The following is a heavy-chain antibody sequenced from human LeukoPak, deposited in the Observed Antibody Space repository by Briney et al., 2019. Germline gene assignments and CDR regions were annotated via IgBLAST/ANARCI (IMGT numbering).Heavy chain of an antibody. J-gene: IGHJ4*02. CDR3: ARIGRSSPVFVGC. D-gene: IGHD6-6*01. Sequence: SETLSLTCTVSGGSISSYYWSWVRQPPGKGLEWIGYIYYSGSTNYNPSLKSRVTISVDTSKNQFSLKLSSVTAADTAVYYCARIGRSSPVFVGCWGQGTLVTVSS. CDR2: IYYSGST. CDR1: GGSISSYY. V-gene: IGHV4-59*01.